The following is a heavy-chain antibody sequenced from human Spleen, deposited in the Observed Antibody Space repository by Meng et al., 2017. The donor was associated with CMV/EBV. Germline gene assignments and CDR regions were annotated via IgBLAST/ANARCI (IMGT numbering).Heavy chain of an antibody. D-gene: IGHD3-10*01. J-gene: IGHJ3*02. CDR2: ISSSSSDI. V-gene: IGHV3-21*01. CDR3: ARERSNAFDM. Sequence: GESLKISCAASGFIFSDYEMNWVRQAPGKGLEWVSSISSSSSDIYYADSVKGRFTISRDNAKNSLYPQMSSLRVEDTAVYYCARERSNAFDMWGQGTMVTVSS. CDR1: GFIFSDYE.